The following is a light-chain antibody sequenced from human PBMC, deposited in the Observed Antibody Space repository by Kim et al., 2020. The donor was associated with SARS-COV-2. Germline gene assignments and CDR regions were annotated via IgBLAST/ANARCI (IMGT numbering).Light chain of an antibody. CDR2: DAS. CDR1: QSVSSN. J-gene: IGKJ4*01. V-gene: IGKV3-15*01. CDR3: HQYNNWPLT. Sequence: EIVMTQSPATLSMSPGERATLSCRASQSVSSNLAWYQQKPGQAPRVLIYDASTRATGIPARFSGSGSGTQFTLTISSLQSEDFAVYYCHQYNNWPLTFGGGTKVDIK.